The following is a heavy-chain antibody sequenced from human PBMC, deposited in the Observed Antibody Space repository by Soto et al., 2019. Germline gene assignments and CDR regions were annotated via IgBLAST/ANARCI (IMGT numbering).Heavy chain of an antibody. D-gene: IGHD3-3*01. V-gene: IGHV1-8*01. Sequence: ASVKVSCKASGYTFSTCDINWVRQAPGQELEWLGWMDPNSGSTGYAQNFQGRITMTRNISRNTAHMELSSLQSEDTAVYYCARERKFDFWRKGLDVWGQGTTVTVSS. J-gene: IGHJ6*02. CDR3: ARERKFDFWRKGLDV. CDR2: MDPNSGST. CDR1: GYTFSTCD.